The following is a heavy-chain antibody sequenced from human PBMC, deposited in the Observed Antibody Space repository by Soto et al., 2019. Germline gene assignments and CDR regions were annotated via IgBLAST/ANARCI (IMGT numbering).Heavy chain of an antibody. V-gene: IGHV4-31*03. Sequence: SDALSLTCTVSGVSISSGGYYWILIRQHPGKGLEWIGYIYYSGSTYYNPSLKSRVTISVDTSKNQFSLKLSSVTAADTAVYYCARAEIAVTTLRGAFDIWGQGTMVTVSS. J-gene: IGHJ3*02. CDR2: IYYSGST. D-gene: IGHD4-17*01. CDR3: ARAEIAVTTLRGAFDI. CDR1: GVSISSGGYY.